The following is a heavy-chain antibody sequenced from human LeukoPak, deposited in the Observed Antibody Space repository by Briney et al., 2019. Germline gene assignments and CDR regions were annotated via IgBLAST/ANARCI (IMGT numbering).Heavy chain of an antibody. D-gene: IGHD3-10*01. J-gene: IGHJ4*02. CDR3: ASGIRTMVRGAMAGG. V-gene: IGHV3-21*01. Sequence: GGSLRLSCAASGFTFSSYSMNWVHQAPGKGLEWVSSISSSSSYIYYADSVKGRFTISRDNAKNSLYLQMNSLRAEDTAVYYCASGIRTMVRGAMAGGWGQGTLVTVSS. CDR1: GFTFSSYS. CDR2: ISSSSSYI.